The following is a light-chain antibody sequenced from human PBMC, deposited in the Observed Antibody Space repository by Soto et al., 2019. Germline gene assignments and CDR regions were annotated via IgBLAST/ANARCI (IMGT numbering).Light chain of an antibody. J-gene: IGKJ2*01. V-gene: IGKV2-24*01. CDR2: MTS. Sequence: DIVLTQTPLSSPVTLGQPASISCRSSQSLVHSDGNTYLTWLQQRAGQPPRLLIYMTSNRFCVVAGRFSGSGAGTDFTLKISRVEADDVGVYYCMQATQAYTFGQGTKLEIK. CDR1: QSLVHSDGNTY. CDR3: MQATQAYT.